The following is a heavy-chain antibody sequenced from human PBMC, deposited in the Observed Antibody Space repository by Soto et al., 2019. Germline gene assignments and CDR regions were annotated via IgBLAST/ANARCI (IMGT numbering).Heavy chain of an antibody. Sequence: EVQLVQSGAELKKPGESLKISCKGSEYTFPTYWIGWVRQMPGKGLEWMGIIYPSDSDTRYSPSFQGQVTISADKSISTAYLQWSSLKASDTAMYYCARVGCYSGTCDPNDGFHTWGQGTMVTVSS. CDR3: ARVGCYSGTCDPNDGFHT. D-gene: IGHD1-26*01. V-gene: IGHV5-51*03. CDR2: IYPSDSDT. CDR1: EYTFPTYW. J-gene: IGHJ3*02.